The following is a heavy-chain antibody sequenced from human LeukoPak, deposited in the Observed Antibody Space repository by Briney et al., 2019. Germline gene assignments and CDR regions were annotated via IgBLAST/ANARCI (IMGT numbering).Heavy chain of an antibody. Sequence: GGSLRLSCAASGLTFSSYSMNWVRQAPGKGLEWVSYISSSSSTIYYADSVKGRFTISRDNAKNSLYLQMNSLRDEDTAVYYCARVPGIQLWYPFDYWGQGTLVTVSS. J-gene: IGHJ4*02. CDR3: ARVPGIQLWYPFDY. CDR2: ISSSSSTI. CDR1: GLTFSSYS. V-gene: IGHV3-48*02. D-gene: IGHD5-18*01.